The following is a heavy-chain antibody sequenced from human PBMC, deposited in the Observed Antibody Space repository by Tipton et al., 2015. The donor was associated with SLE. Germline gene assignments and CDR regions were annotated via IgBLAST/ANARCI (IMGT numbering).Heavy chain of an antibody. CDR3: ARTGEQQPPQDHYYYYGMDV. CDR2: LHDRGTT. V-gene: IGHV4-59*01. J-gene: IGHJ6*02. D-gene: IGHD6-13*01. CDR1: GGSISSYY. Sequence: TLSLTCTVSGGSISSYYWSWIRQPPGNGLEWIGYLHDRGTTRYNPSLKSRVTISVDTSKSQLSLKLTSVTAADTGVYFCARTGEQQPPQDHYYYYGMDVWGQGTTVTVSS.